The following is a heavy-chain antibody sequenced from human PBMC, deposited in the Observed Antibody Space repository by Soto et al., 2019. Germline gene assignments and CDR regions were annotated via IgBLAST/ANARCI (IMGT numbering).Heavy chain of an antibody. J-gene: IGHJ4*02. Sequence: PGGSLRLSCAASGFTFSSYWMNWVRQAPGRGLEWVADIKQDETEKYYVDSVKGRFTISRDNAKNILYLQMDSLRVEDTAVYYCARGDYFDRRFDYWGQGTLVTVSS. CDR1: GFTFSSYW. CDR3: ARGDYFDRRFDY. D-gene: IGHD3-22*01. V-gene: IGHV3-7*03. CDR2: IKQDETEK.